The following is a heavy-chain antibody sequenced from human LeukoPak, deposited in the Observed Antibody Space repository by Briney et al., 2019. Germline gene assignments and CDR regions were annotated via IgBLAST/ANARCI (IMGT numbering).Heavy chain of an antibody. D-gene: IGHD3-3*01. CDR1: GYTFTGYY. CDR3: ALIFGFWSGYSSLXY. CDR2: INPNSGGT. Sequence: GASVKVSCKASGYTFTGYYMHWVRQAPGQGLEWMGRINPNSGGTNYAQKFQGRVTMTRDTSTSTVYMELSSLRSEDTAVYYCALIFGFWSGYSSLXYWGQGTLVTVSS. J-gene: IGHJ4*02. V-gene: IGHV1-2*06.